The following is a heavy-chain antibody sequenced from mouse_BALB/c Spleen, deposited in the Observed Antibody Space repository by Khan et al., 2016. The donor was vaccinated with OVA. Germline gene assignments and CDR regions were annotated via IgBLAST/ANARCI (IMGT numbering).Heavy chain of an antibody. CDR3: ARGGYGGFAD. J-gene: IGHJ3*01. CDR1: GYAFTSYS. V-gene: IGHV1S135*01. CDR2: IDPYNGGT. Sequence: IQLVQSGPELVKPGASVKVSCKASGYAFTSYSLYWVKQSHGKSLEWIGYIDPYNGGTSYNQKFKGKATLTVDKSSTSAYMHLNSLTSEDSAVYYCARGGYGGFADWGQGTLVTVSA. D-gene: IGHD2-14*01.